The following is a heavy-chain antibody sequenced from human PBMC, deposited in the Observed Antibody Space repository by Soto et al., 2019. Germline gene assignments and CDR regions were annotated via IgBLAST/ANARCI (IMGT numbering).Heavy chain of an antibody. D-gene: IGHD3-22*01. V-gene: IGHV1-69*06. Sequence: SVKVSCKASGGTFSSYAISWVRQAPGQGLEWMGGIIPIFGTANYAQKFQGRVTITADKSTSTAYMELSSLRSEDTAVYYCARTYYYDSSGYFLFYWFDPWGQGTLVTVSS. CDR3: ARTYYYDSSGYFLFYWFDP. J-gene: IGHJ5*02. CDR2: IIPIFGTA. CDR1: GGTFSSYA.